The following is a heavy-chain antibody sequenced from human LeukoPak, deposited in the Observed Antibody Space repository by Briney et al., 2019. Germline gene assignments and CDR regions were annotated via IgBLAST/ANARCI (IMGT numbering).Heavy chain of an antibody. CDR1: GFTFSSYG. CDR2: ISYDGSNK. J-gene: IGHJ6*02. Sequence: GGSLRLSCAASGFTFSSYGMHWVRQAPGKGLEWVAGISYDGSNKYYADSVKGRFTISRDNSKNTLYLQMNSLRAEDTAVYYCAKGSFSPYYYYGMDVWGQGTTVTVSS. D-gene: IGHD1-26*01. CDR3: AKGSFSPYYYYGMDV. V-gene: IGHV3-30*18.